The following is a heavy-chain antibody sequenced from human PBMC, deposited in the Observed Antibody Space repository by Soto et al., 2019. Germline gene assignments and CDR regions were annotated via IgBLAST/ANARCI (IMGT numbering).Heavy chain of an antibody. D-gene: IGHD1-7*01. V-gene: IGHV1-8*01. J-gene: IGHJ4*02. CDR2: MKPNSGNT. CDR1: GYTFTSYD. Sequence: QVQLVQSGAEVKKPGASVKVSCKASGYTFTSYDINWVRQATGQGLEWLGWMKPNSGNTGYAQKFQGRVTMTPKTSISTAYMELISLRSEDTAVYDCARGSNWNYPIDYWGQGTLVTVSS. CDR3: ARGSNWNYPIDY.